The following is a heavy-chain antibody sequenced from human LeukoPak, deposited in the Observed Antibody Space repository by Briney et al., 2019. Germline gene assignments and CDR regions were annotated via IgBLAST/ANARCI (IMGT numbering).Heavy chain of an antibody. D-gene: IGHD1-26*01. V-gene: IGHV1-46*01. CDR3: ARLIVGATYFDY. CDR2: INPSGGST. CDR1: GYTFTSYY. Sequence: ASVKVSCKASGYTFTSYYMHWVRQAPGQGLEWMGIINPSGGSTSCAQKFQGRVTMTRDTSTSTVYMELSSLRSEDTAVYYCARLIVGATYFDYWGQGTLVTVSS. J-gene: IGHJ4*02.